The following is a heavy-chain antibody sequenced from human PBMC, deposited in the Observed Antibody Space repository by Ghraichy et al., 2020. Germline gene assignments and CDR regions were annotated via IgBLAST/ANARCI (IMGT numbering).Heavy chain of an antibody. D-gene: IGHD3-22*01. V-gene: IGHV3-30*02. CDR3: AKDDRYYDSSGYYYSVDY. J-gene: IGHJ4*02. CDR1: GFTFSSYG. Sequence: GGSLRLSCAASGFTFSSYGMHWVRQAPGKGLEWVAFIRYDGSNKYYADSVKDRFTISRDNSKNTLYLQMNSLRAEDTAVYYCAKDDRYYDSSGYYYSVDYWGQGTLVTVSS. CDR2: IRYDGSNK.